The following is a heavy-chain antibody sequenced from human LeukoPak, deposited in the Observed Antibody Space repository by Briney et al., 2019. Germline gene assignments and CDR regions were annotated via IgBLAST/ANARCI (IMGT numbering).Heavy chain of an antibody. Sequence: GGSLRLSCAASGFTFSSYSMNWVRQAPGKGLEWVSSISSSSSYIYYADSVKGRFTISRDNAKNSLYLQMNSLRAEDTAVYYCARDGTYYYDSSGYSDYWGQGTLVTVSS. J-gene: IGHJ4*02. CDR1: GFTFSSYS. CDR3: ARDGTYYYDSSGYSDY. V-gene: IGHV3-21*01. CDR2: ISSSSSYI. D-gene: IGHD3-22*01.